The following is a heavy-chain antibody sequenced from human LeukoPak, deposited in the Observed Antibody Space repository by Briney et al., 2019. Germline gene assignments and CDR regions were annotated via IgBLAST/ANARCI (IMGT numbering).Heavy chain of an antibody. CDR1: GFTFDDYG. J-gene: IGHJ4*02. V-gene: IGHV3-20*04. Sequence: GGSLRLSCAASGFTFDDYGMSWVRQAPGKGLEWVSGINWNGGSTGYADSVKGRFTISRDNAKNSLYLQMNSLRAEDTALYYCARGNFVEMATIDPIGYFDYWGQGTLVTVSS. D-gene: IGHD5-24*01. CDR3: ARGNFVEMATIDPIGYFDY. CDR2: INWNGGST.